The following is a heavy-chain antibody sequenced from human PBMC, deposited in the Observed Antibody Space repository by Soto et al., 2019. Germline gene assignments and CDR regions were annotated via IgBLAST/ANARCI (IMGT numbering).Heavy chain of an antibody. CDR2: ISISGGST. J-gene: IGHJ6*02. V-gene: IGHV3-23*01. Sequence: SGGSLRLSCVASGFMFSSYAMSWVCQPPGKGLQWVSTISISGGSTYYADSVKSRFTISRDNSKNTLYLQMNSLRAEDTAIYFCANLDYWSPRPMDVWGQGTTVTVSS. D-gene: IGHD3-3*01. CDR3: ANLDYWSPRPMDV. CDR1: GFMFSSYA.